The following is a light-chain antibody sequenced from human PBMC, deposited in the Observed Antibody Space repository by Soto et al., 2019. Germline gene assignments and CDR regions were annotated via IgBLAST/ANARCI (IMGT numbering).Light chain of an antibody. V-gene: IGLV1-44*01. CDR1: SSNIGSRS. CDR2: TSD. J-gene: IGLJ3*02. CDR3: AAWDDSLNGPV. Sequence: QSVWTQPPSASGTPGQRVTISCYASSSNIGSRSVNWYQHLPGTVPKLLIYTSDRRLSGVPDRFSGSKSGTSASLAISGLQSEDEADYYCAAWDDSLNGPVFGGGTKLTVL.